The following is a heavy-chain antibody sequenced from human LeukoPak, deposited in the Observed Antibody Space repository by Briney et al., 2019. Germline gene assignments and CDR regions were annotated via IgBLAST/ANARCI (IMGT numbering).Heavy chain of an antibody. V-gene: IGHV3-21*01. CDR3: ARDSPRYDSSGYERGFDY. CDR2: ISSSSSYI. D-gene: IGHD3-22*01. Sequence: GGSLRLSCAASGFTFSSYSMNWVRQAPGKGLEWVSSISSSSSYIYYADSVKGRFTISRDNAKNSLYLQMNSLRAEDTAVYYCARDSPRYDSSGYERGFDYWGQGTLVTVSS. CDR1: GFTFSSYS. J-gene: IGHJ4*02.